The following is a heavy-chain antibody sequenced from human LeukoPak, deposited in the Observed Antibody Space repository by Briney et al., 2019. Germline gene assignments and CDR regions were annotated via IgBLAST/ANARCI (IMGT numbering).Heavy chain of an antibody. Sequence: ASVKVSCKASGYTFTSYAMHWVRQAPGQRLEWMGWINAGNGNTKYSQKFQGRVTITRDTSASTAYMELSSLRSEDTAVYYCARDETYYYYYGMDVWGQGTLVTVSS. CDR1: GYTFTSYA. V-gene: IGHV1-3*01. CDR2: INAGNGNT. J-gene: IGHJ6*02. CDR3: ARDETYYYYYGMDV.